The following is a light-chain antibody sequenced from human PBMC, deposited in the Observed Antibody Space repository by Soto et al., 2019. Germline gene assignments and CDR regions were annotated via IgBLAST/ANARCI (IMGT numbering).Light chain of an antibody. V-gene: IGKV1-39*01. CDR3: QQSYAIPLT. J-gene: IGKJ4*01. CDR2: ATS. CDR1: QSISAN. Sequence: DIQMTQSPSSLSASVGDRVSITCRASQSISANLNWFQQKPGRAPNLLIYATSTLQSGVPSRFSGTRSGTDFTLTISTLQPEDSATYYCQQSYAIPLTFGGGTKVDIK.